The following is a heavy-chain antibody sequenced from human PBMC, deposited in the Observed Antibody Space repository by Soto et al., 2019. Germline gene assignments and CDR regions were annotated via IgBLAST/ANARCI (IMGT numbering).Heavy chain of an antibody. J-gene: IGHJ4*02. D-gene: IGHD6-6*01. CDR1: GVTLSSYV. Sequence: GGSLRLSCAASGVTLSSYVMSWVRQAPGKGLEWVSAISGSGGSTYYADSVKGRFTISRDNSKNTLYLQMNSLRAEDTAVYYCAKAHFTSSSPAFDYWGKGTLVTVSS. CDR2: ISGSGGST. CDR3: AKAHFTSSSPAFDY. V-gene: IGHV3-23*01.